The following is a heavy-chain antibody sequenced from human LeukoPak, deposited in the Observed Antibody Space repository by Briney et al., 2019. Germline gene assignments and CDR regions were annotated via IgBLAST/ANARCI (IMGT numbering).Heavy chain of an antibody. CDR3: ASHYCSSTSCYFSG. CDR2: ISHSGST. Sequence: SETLSLTCAVYGESFSGHYWSWIRQPPGKGLEWIGEISHSGSTNYNPSLKSRVTISGDTSKNQFSLKLISVTAADTAVYYCASHYCSSTSCYFSGWGQGTLVTVSS. CDR1: GESFSGHY. D-gene: IGHD2-2*01. J-gene: IGHJ4*02. V-gene: IGHV4-34*01.